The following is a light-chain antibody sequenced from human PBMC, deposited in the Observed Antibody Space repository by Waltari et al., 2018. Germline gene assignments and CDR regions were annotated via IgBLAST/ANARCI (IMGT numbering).Light chain of an antibody. Sequence: QSVLTQPPSVSGAPGQRVTISCTGYGSNIGAGSDVHWYQQLPRAAPKLLIYGSTSRPLGVPARFFGSTSGTSASLAITGLQAEDEADYYCQSYDTSLSVVFGGGTKLTVL. J-gene: IGLJ3*02. V-gene: IGLV1-40*01. CDR1: GSNIGAGSD. CDR2: GST. CDR3: QSYDTSLSVV.